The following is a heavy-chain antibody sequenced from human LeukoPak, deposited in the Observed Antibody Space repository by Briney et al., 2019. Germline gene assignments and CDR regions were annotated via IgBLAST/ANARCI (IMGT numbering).Heavy chain of an antibody. CDR2: VYKSGST. J-gene: IGHJ6*02. CDR3: ARTDYYYGMDV. CDR1: GGSFSGYY. Sequence: SETLSLTCAIYGGSFSGYYWSWIRQPLGKGLEWIGYVYKSGSTNYNPSLTSRVTISVDTSKNQFSLKLSPVTAADSAVYYCARTDYYYGMDVWGQGTTVTVSS. V-gene: IGHV4-59*08.